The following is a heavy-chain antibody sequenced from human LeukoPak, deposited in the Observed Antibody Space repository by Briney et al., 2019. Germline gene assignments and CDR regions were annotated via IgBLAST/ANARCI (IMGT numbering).Heavy chain of an antibody. V-gene: IGHV3-48*03. CDR3: ARVGVLLNGDFDY. D-gene: IGHD3-10*01. CDR2: ISSSGSTI. J-gene: IGHJ4*02. Sequence: GGSLRLSCAASGFTFSSYEMNWVRRAPGKGLEWVSYISSSGSTIYYADSVKGRFTISRDNAKNSLYLQMNSLRAEDTAVYYCARVGVLLNGDFDYWGQGTLVTVSS. CDR1: GFTFSSYE.